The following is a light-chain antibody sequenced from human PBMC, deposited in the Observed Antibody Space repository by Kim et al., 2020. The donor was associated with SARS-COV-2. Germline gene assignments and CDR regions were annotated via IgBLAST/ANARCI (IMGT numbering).Light chain of an antibody. V-gene: IGLV1-40*01. Sequence: VTITCTGSSSNIGAGYDVHWYQQLPGTAPKLLIYGNNNRPSGVPDRFSGSKSGTSASLAITGLQAEDEADYYCQSYDNSLSVLYVFGTGTKVTVL. J-gene: IGLJ1*01. CDR1: SSNIGAGYD. CDR2: GNN. CDR3: QSYDNSLSVLYV.